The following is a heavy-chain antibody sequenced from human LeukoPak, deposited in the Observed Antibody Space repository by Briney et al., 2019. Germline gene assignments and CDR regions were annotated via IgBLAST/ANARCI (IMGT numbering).Heavy chain of an antibody. V-gene: IGHV1-18*01. CDR3: ARESSSSPFPYYYYYYGMDV. J-gene: IGHJ6*02. Sequence: ASVKVSCKASGYTFTSHGISWVRQAPGQGLEWMGWISAYNGNTNYAQKLQGRVTMTTDTSTSTAYMELRSLRSDDTAVYYCARESSSSPFPYYYYYYGMDVWGQGTTVTVSS. CDR2: ISAYNGNT. CDR1: GYTFTSHG. D-gene: IGHD6-13*01.